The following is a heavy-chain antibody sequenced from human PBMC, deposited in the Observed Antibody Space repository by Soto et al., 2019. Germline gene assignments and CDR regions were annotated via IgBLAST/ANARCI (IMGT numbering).Heavy chain of an antibody. CDR3: AKDRYSSGWFPVGGN. D-gene: IGHD6-19*01. Sequence: GGSLRLSCAASGFAFYYYNMNWVRQAPGRWLEWVSSISGSGIDIHFTDSVKGRFTISRDNAKTSLYLQMDSLRPEDTAIYYCAKDRYSSGWFPVGGNWGQGXLVTVYS. CDR1: GFAFYYYN. J-gene: IGHJ4*02. CDR2: ISGSGIDI. V-gene: IGHV3-21*01.